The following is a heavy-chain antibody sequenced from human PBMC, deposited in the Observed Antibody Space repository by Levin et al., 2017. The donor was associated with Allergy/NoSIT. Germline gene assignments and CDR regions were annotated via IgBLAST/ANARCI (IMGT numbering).Heavy chain of an antibody. J-gene: IGHJ3*02. CDR1: GFTFSSYS. Sequence: GGSLRLSCAASGFTFSSYSMNWVRQAPGKGLEWVSSISSSSSYIYYADSVKGRFTISRDNAKNSLYLQMNSLRAEDTAVYYCARDGDYYGSGSYYRGGAFDIWGQGTMVTVSS. CDR3: ARDGDYYGSGSYYRGGAFDI. D-gene: IGHD3-10*01. V-gene: IGHV3-21*01. CDR2: ISSSSSYI.